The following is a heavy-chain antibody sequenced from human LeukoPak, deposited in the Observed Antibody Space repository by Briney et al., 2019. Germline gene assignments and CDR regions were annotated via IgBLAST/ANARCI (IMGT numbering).Heavy chain of an antibody. V-gene: IGHV3-21*01. CDR1: GFTFSSYS. Sequence: PGGSLRLSCAASGFTFSSYSMNWVRQAPGKGLEWVSSISSSSSYVYYADSVKGRFTISRDNAKNSLYLQMNSLRAEDTAVYYCASSHRGYYYDSSGYYYWGQGTLVTVSS. J-gene: IGHJ4*02. CDR3: ASSHRGYYYDSSGYYY. CDR2: ISSSSSYV. D-gene: IGHD3-22*01.